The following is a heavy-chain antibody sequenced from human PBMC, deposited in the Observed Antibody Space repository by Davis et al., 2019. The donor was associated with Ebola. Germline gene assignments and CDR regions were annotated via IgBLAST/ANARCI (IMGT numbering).Heavy chain of an antibody. V-gene: IGHV1-18*04. D-gene: IGHD6-6*01. CDR1: GYTFTSYG. Sequence: AASVKVSCKASGYTFTSYGISWVRQAPGQGLEWMGWISAYNGNTNYAQKFQGRVTMTTDTSTSTAYLELRSLRSDDTAVYSCTREKLGGSSDYWGQGTLVTVSS. CDR2: ISAYNGNT. J-gene: IGHJ4*02. CDR3: TREKLGGSSDY.